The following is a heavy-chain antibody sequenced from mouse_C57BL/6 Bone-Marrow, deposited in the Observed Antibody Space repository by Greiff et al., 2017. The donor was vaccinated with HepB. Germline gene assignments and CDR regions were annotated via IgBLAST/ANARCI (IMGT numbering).Heavy chain of an antibody. Sequence: VQLQQSGPVLVKPGASVKMSCKASGYTFTDYYMNWVKQSHGKSLEWIGVINPYNGGTSYNQKFKGKATLTVDKSSSTAYMELNSLTSEDSAVYYCTRRWPHFDDWGQGTTLTVSS. J-gene: IGHJ2*01. CDR3: TRRWPHFDD. D-gene: IGHD1-1*02. V-gene: IGHV1-19*01. CDR2: INPYNGGT. CDR1: GYTFTDYY.